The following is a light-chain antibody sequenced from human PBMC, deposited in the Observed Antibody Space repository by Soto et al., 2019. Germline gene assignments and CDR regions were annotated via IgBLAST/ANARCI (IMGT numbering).Light chain of an antibody. J-gene: IGKJ5*01. CDR2: DAS. Sequence: EIVLTQSPATLFVYPGERANLXCRASQSFSSDLDWYQQRAGKARRLLIYDASHRDTGITARFSGSGYGKDFNITISILEPEDLAVYECQQRSNWYTFGQGTRLEIK. V-gene: IGKV3-11*01. CDR3: QQRSNWYT. CDR1: QSFSSD.